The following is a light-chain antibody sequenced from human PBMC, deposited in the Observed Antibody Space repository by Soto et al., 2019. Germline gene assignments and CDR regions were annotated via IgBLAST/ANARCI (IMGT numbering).Light chain of an antibody. Sequence: EIVLTQSPATLSLSPGERATLSCRASQSISSDLAWYQQKPGKAPRLFIYDASNRVTGIPARYRGSGSGTDFTLTISTLEPEDFAVYYCQQRSSWPRTFGQGT. CDR3: QQRSSWPRT. CDR1: QSISSD. CDR2: DAS. J-gene: IGKJ1*01. V-gene: IGKV3-11*01.